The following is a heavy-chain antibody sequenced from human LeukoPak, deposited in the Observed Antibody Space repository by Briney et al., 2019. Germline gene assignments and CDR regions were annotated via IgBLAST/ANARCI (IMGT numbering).Heavy chain of an antibody. CDR2: IYTSGST. CDR1: GGSISSGSYY. J-gene: IGHJ4*02. Sequence: PSETLSLTCTVSGGSISSGSYYWSWIRQPAGNGLEWIGRIYTSGSTNYNPSRKSRVTISVDTSKNQFSLRVTSVTAADTAVYYCARVDYILDYWGQGTLVTVSS. V-gene: IGHV4-61*02. CDR3: ARVDYILDY. D-gene: IGHD4-11*01.